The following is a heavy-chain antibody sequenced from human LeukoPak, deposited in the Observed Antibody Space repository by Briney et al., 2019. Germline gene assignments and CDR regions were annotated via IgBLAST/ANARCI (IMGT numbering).Heavy chain of an antibody. J-gene: IGHJ4*02. D-gene: IGHD2-15*01. Sequence: ASVKVSCKASGYTFTSYSISWVRQAPGQGLEWMGWISAYNGNTIYAQKVKGRVTMTTDTSTSTAYMELRSLKSDDTAVYYCARGSYCSDGSCYSDYWGQGTLVTVSS. CDR2: ISAYNGNT. CDR3: ARGSYCSDGSCYSDY. CDR1: GYTFTSYS. V-gene: IGHV1-18*01.